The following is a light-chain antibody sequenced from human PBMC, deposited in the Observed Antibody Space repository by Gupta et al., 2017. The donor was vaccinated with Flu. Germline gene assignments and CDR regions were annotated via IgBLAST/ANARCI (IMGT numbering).Light chain of an antibody. CDR2: DAS. V-gene: IGKV3-20*01. CDR3: QQYGSSPWT. CDR1: QSVGSSH. Sequence: PGERATLSCRASQSVGSSHIAWYQQKPGQAPRLLIYDASMRATGIPDRFSGSGSGTDFTLTINGLEPEDSAVYCCQQYGSSPWTFGQGTKVEIK. J-gene: IGKJ1*01.